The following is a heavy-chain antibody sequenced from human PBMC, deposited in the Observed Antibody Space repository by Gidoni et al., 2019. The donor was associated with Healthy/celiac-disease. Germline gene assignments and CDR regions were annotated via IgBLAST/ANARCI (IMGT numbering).Heavy chain of an antibody. CDR1: GGSFSGYY. CDR3: AREKQLVPGWFDP. V-gene: IGHV4-34*01. J-gene: IGHJ5*02. Sequence: QVQLQQWGAGLLKPSETLSLPCAVYGGSFSGYYWSWIRQPPGKGLEWIGEINHSGSTNYNPSLKSRVTISVDTSKNQFSLKLSSVTAADTAVYYCAREKQLVPGWFDPWGQGTLVTVSS. D-gene: IGHD6-6*01. CDR2: INHSGST.